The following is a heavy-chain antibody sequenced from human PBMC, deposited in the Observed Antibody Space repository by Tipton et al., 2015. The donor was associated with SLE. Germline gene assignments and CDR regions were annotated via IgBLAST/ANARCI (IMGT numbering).Heavy chain of an antibody. J-gene: IGHJ2*01. D-gene: IGHD3-3*01. CDR1: GYTFTSYG. V-gene: IGHV1-18*01. Sequence: QVQLVQSGAEVKQPGASVKVSCKASGYTFTSYGITWVRQAPGQGLEWMGWISTYNGATDYAHNFRGRVTMTRDTSTTTAYMELRSLRSDDTAVYYCARDGSDYDFWSGYIPHYWYFDLWGRGTLVTVSS. CDR2: ISTYNGAT. CDR3: ARDGSDYDFWSGYIPHYWYFDL.